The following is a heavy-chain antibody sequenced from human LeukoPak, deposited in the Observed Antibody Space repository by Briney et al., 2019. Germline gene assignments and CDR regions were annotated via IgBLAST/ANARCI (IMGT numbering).Heavy chain of an antibody. V-gene: IGHV4-39*07. CDR3: ARDLGDYWSGFRSYFFDY. CDR2: ISHSGST. D-gene: IGHD3-3*01. Sequence: SGTLSLTCTVSGGSISSGNYYWGWIRQPPGKGLEWIGSISHSGSTYYNASLKSRVRISVDTSKNQFSLKLSSVTAADTAVYYCARDLGDYWSGFRSYFFDYWGQGTLVTVSS. J-gene: IGHJ4*02. CDR1: GGSISSGNYY.